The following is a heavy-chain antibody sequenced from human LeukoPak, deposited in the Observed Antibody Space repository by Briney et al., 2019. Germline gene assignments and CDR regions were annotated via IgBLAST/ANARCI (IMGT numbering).Heavy chain of an antibody. D-gene: IGHD3-9*01. V-gene: IGHV4-39*07. CDR1: GGSINSSSYY. Sequence: PSETLSLTCTVSGGSINSSSYYWGWIRQPPGKGLEWIGSIYYSGSTYYNPSLKSRVTISVDTSKNQFSLKLSSVTAADTAVYYCARDSYDIYVWGQGTLVTVSS. CDR3: ARDSYDIYV. CDR2: IYYSGST. J-gene: IGHJ4*02.